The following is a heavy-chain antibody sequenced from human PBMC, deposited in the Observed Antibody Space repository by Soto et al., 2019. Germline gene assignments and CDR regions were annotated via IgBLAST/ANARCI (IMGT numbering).Heavy chain of an antibody. J-gene: IGHJ4*02. CDR2: IWYDGSNK. V-gene: IGHV3-33*01. D-gene: IGHD2-2*01. CDR3: ARDPTAVTAARTYYFDY. CDR1: GFTFSSYG. Sequence: QVQLVESGGGVVQPGRSLRLSCAASGFTFSSYGMHWVRQAPGKGLEWVAVIWYDGSNKYYADSVKGRFTISRDNSKNTLYLQMNSLRAEDTAVYYCARDPTAVTAARTYYFDYWGQGTLVTVSS.